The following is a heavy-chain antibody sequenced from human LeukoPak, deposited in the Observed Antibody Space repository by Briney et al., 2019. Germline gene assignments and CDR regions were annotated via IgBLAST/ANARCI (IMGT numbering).Heavy chain of an antibody. D-gene: IGHD2-21*02. CDR2: MSSSSSYI. CDR1: GFTVSSNY. Sequence: PGGSLRLSCAASGFTVSSNYMSWVRQAPGKGLEWVSSMSSSSSYIYYADSVKGRFTISRDNAKNSLYLQMNSLRAEDTAVYYCARDLLYCGGDCYSENYWGQGTLVTVSS. J-gene: IGHJ4*02. CDR3: ARDLLYCGGDCYSENY. V-gene: IGHV3-21*01.